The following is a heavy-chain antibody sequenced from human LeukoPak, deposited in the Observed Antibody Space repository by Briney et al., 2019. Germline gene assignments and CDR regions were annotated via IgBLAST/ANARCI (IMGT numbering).Heavy chain of an antibody. Sequence: GRSLRLSCAASGFTFSSYAMHWVRQAPGKGLEWVAVISYDGSNKYYADSVKGRFTISRDNSKNTLYLQMNSLRAEDTAVYYCAGPPYIGGFDPWGQGTLVTVSS. CDR3: AGPPYIGGFDP. CDR1: GFTFSSYA. V-gene: IGHV3-30-3*01. J-gene: IGHJ5*02. D-gene: IGHD3-16*01. CDR2: ISYDGSNK.